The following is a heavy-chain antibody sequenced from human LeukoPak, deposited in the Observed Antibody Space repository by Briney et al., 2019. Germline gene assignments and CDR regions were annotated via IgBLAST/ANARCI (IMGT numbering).Heavy chain of an antibody. V-gene: IGHV3-66*01. J-gene: IGHJ6*02. CDR3: ARDRGGDYYYGMDV. D-gene: IGHD2-15*01. CDR2: IYSGGST. CDR1: GFTVSSNY. Sequence: GGSLRLSCAASGFTVSSNYMSWVRQAPGKGLEWVSVIYSGGSTYYADSVKGRFTISRDNAKNSLYLQMNSLRAEDTAVYYCARDRGGDYYYGMDVWGQGTMVTVSS.